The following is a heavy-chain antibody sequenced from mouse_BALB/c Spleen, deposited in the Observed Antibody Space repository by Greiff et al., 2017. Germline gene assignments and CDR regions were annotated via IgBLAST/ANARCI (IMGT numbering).Heavy chain of an antibody. CDR1: GFSLTSYG. CDR3: ARTPYRYYYAMDY. D-gene: IGHD2-10*01. Sequence: QVQLKESGPGLVQPSQSLSITCTVSGFSLTSYGVHWVRQSPGKGLEWLGVIWSGGSTDYNAAFISRLSISKDNSKSQVFFKMNSLQANDTAIYYCARTPYRYYYAMDYWGQGTSVTVSS. V-gene: IGHV2-2*02. J-gene: IGHJ4*01. CDR2: IWSGGST.